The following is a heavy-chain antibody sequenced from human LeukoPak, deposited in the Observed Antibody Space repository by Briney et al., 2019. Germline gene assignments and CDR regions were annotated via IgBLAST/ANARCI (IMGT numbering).Heavy chain of an antibody. D-gene: IGHD3-22*01. V-gene: IGHV3-64*01. J-gene: IGHJ4*02. CDR3: ARPAPYDSSVSFDY. CDR1: GFTFSSYA. Sequence: QPGGSLRLSCAASGFTFSSYAMHWVRQAPGKGLEYVSAISSNGSSTYYANSVKGRFTISRDNSKNTLYLQMGSLRAEDMAVYYCARPAPYDSSVSFDYWGQGTLVTVSS. CDR2: ISSNGSST.